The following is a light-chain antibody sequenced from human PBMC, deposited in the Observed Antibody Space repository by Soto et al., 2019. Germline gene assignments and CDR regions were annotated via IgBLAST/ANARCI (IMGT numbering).Light chain of an antibody. CDR1: SSNIEAGYD. CDR3: QSYDSSLSGYV. CDR2: ANS. V-gene: IGLV1-40*01. Sequence: QSALTQPPSVAGSPGQSVTISCTWSSSNIEAGYDVHWYQQLPGTAPKLLIYANSNRPSGVPGRFSGSKSGTSASLAITGLQAEDEADYYCQSYDSSLSGYVFGPGTKVTVL. J-gene: IGLJ1*01.